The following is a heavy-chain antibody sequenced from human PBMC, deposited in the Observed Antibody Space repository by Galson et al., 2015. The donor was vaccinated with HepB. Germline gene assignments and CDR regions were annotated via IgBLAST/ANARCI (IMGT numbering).Heavy chain of an antibody. CDR2: ISASGDDT. V-gene: IGHV3-23*01. D-gene: IGHD3-22*01. J-gene: IGHJ4*02. Sequence: SLRLSCAASGFAFSNYVMSWVRQAPGKGLEWVSTISASGDDTYYVDPVKGRFAISRDNSKNTLNVQMDSLRADDTAVYYCAAGYYYGDLGRDWGQGTLVIVSS. CDR3: AAGYYYGDLGRD. CDR1: GFAFSNYV.